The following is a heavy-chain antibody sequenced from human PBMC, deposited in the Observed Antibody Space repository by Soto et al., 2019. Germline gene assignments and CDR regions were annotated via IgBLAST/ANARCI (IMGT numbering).Heavy chain of an antibody. Sequence: SETLSLTCTVSGGSISSYYWTWIRQPPGKGLEWIGYIYYSGSTNYNPSLKSRVTISVATSKTQFSLKLSSVTAADTAVYYCALLDADYHEMYVWCQRTTVPVSS. CDR3: ALLDADYHEMYV. V-gene: IGHV4-59*08. J-gene: IGHJ6*02. D-gene: IGHD3-10*01. CDR1: GGSISSYY. CDR2: IYYSGST.